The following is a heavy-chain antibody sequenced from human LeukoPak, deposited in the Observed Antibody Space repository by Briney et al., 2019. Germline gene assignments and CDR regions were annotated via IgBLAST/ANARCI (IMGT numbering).Heavy chain of an antibody. V-gene: IGHV4-59*11. J-gene: IGHJ5*02. CDR3: ARYGEKDIVVVPAAMPVGWFDP. CDR1: GGSISSHY. CDR2: IYYSGST. D-gene: IGHD2-2*01. Sequence: PSETLSLTCTVSGGSISSHYWSWIRQPPGKGLEWIGYIYYSGSTNYNPSLKSRVIISVDTSKNQFSLKLSSVTAADTAVYYCARYGEKDIVVVPAAMPVGWFDPWGQGTLVTVSS.